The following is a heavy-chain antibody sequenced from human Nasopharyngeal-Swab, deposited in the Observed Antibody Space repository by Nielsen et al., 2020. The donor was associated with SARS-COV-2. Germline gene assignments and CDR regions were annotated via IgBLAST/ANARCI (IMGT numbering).Heavy chain of an antibody. J-gene: IGHJ4*02. D-gene: IGHD6-19*01. CDR1: GYSISSGYY. Sequence: SETLSLTCTVSGYSISSGYYWGWIRQPPGKGLEWIGSIYHSGSTYYNPSLKSRLTILVDTSKNQFSLKLSSVTAADTAVYYCARGGYSSGWVVYWGQGTLVTVSS. V-gene: IGHV4-38-2*02. CDR3: ARGGYSSGWVVY. CDR2: IYHSGST.